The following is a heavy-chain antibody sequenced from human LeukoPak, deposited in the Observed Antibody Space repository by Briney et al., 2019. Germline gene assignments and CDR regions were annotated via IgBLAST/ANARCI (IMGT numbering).Heavy chain of an antibody. CDR1: GYTFSRHG. CDR2: IWYDGSNK. J-gene: IGHJ6*02. V-gene: IGHV3-33*01. Sequence: GGSLRLSCAVSGYTFSRHGMHWVRQAPGKGLEWVAVIWYDGSNKYYADFVKGRFTISRDNSKNTLYLQMNSLRAEDTAVYYCARDRYGDHDYYYGMDVWGQGTTVTVSS. CDR3: ARDRYGDHDYYYGMDV. D-gene: IGHD4-17*01.